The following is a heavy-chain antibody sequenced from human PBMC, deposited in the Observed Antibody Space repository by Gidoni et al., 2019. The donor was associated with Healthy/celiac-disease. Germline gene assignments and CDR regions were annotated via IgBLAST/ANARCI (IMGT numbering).Heavy chain of an antibody. D-gene: IGHD5-18*01. CDR1: GCTFDDYA. CDR3: AKDSSSYGTTFDY. Sequence: EVQLVESGGGSVQPARSLRRSCAAPGCTFDDYAMHWGRQAPGKGLEWVAGISWNSGSIGYADSVKGRFTISRDNAKNSLYLQMNSLRAEDTALYYCAKDSSSYGTTFDYWGQGTLVTVSS. J-gene: IGHJ4*02. V-gene: IGHV3-9*01. CDR2: ISWNSGSI.